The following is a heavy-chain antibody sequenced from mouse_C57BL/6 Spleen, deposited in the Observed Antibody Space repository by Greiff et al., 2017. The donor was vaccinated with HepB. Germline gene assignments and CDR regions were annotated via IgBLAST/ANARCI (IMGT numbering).Heavy chain of an antibody. Sequence: EVQLVESGGGLVKPGGSLKLSCAASGFTFSSYAMSWVRQTPEKRLEWVATISDGGSYTYYPDNVKGRFTISRDNAKNNLYLQMSHLKSEDTAMYDCARDHDGYYGYFDVWGTGTTVTVSS. D-gene: IGHD2-3*01. CDR2: ISDGGSYT. CDR3: ARDHDGYYGYFDV. CDR1: GFTFSSYA. J-gene: IGHJ1*03. V-gene: IGHV5-4*01.